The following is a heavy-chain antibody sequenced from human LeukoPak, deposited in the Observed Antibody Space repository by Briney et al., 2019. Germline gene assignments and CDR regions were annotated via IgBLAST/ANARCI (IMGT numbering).Heavy chain of an antibody. D-gene: IGHD3-22*01. CDR2: IYSGGST. Sequence: QPGGSLRLSCAASGFTVSSNYMSWVRQAPGKGLEWVSVIYSGGSTYYADSVKGRFTISRHNSKNTLYLQMNSLRAEDTAVYYCARAAPYYYDSSGYSAFDSWGQGTMVTVSA. CDR3: ARAAPYYYDSSGYSAFDS. J-gene: IGHJ3*02. CDR1: GFTVSSNY. V-gene: IGHV3-53*04.